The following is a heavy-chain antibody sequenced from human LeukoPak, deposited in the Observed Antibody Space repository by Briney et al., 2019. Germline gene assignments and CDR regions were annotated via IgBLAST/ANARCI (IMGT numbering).Heavy chain of an antibody. CDR3: ARAYSSSWYWNWFDP. J-gene: IGHJ5*02. V-gene: IGHV4-4*07. Sequence: SETLSLTCTVSGDAVYYWNWIRQPAGKGLEWIGRIYNNESTWSNPSLKSRVSMSIDTSKNQFSLKLNSVTAADTALYYCARAYSSSWYWNWFDPWGQGTLVTVSS. CDR2: IYNNEST. D-gene: IGHD6-13*01. CDR1: GDAVYY.